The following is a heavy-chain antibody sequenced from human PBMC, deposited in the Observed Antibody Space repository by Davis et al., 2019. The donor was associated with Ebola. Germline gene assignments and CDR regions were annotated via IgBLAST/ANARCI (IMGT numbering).Heavy chain of an antibody. CDR3: AKDILTHYDFWSGYGMDV. CDR2: ISYDGSNK. CDR1: GFTFSSYA. V-gene: IGHV3-30*04. D-gene: IGHD3-3*01. J-gene: IGHJ6*02. Sequence: GESLKISCAASGFTFSSYAMHWVRQAPGKGLEWVAVISYDGSNKYYADSVKGRFTISRDNSKNTLYLQMNSLRAEDTAVYYCAKDILTHYDFWSGYGMDVWGQGTTVTVSS.